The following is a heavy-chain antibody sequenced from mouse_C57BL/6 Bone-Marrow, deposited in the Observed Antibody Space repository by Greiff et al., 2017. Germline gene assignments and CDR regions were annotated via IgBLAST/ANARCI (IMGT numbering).Heavy chain of an antibody. Sequence: EVQLQQSVAELVRPGASVKLSCTASGFTFKNSYMHWVKQRPEQGLEWIGWIDPANGNTKYAPKFQGKATITADTSSNTAYLQLSRLTSEDTAISYCARAMGHSFDYWGQGTTLTVSS. CDR2: IDPANGNT. D-gene: IGHD2-3*01. CDR3: ARAMGHSFDY. CDR1: GFTFKNSY. J-gene: IGHJ2*01. V-gene: IGHV14-3*01.